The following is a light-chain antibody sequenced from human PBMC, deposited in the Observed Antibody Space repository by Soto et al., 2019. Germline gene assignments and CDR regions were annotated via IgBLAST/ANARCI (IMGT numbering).Light chain of an antibody. CDR3: MQATQFPHT. Sequence: DIVMTQTPLSSPVTLGQPASISCRSSQSLLDSDGDTYLSWLQQRPGQPPRLLIYKTSSRFSGVPDRVSGSGAGTDFTLKISRVEVEDVGVYYCMQATQFPHTFGQGTKLEI. V-gene: IGKV2-24*01. CDR2: KTS. CDR1: QSLLDSDGDTY. J-gene: IGKJ2*01.